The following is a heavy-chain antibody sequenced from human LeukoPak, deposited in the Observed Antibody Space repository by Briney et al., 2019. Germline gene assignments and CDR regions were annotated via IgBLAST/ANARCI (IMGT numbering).Heavy chain of an antibody. V-gene: IGHV3-30-3*02. CDR3: AKSGRGYSLYY. J-gene: IGHJ4*02. CDR2: ISYDGSNK. D-gene: IGHD5-18*01. CDR1: GFTFSSYA. Sequence: GRSLRLSCAASGFTFSSYAMHWVRQAPGKGLEWVAVISYDGSNKYYADSVKGRFTISRDNSKNTLYLQMNSLRAEDTAVYYCAKSGRGYSLYYWGQGTLVTVSS.